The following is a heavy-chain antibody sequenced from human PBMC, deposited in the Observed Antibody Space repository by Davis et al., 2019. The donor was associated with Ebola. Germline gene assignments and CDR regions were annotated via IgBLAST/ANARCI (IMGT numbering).Heavy chain of an antibody. J-gene: IGHJ5*02. V-gene: IGHV4-61*01. CDR2: IYYSGST. CDR3: ARWLYCSSTSCYQGGWFDP. Sequence: SETLSLTCTVSGGSVSSGSYYWSWIRQPPGKGLEWIGYIYYSGSTNYNPSLKSRVTISVDTSKNQFSLKLSSVTAADTAVYYCARWLYCSSTSCYQGGWFDPWGQGARVTVSS. D-gene: IGHD2-2*01. CDR1: GGSVSSGSYY.